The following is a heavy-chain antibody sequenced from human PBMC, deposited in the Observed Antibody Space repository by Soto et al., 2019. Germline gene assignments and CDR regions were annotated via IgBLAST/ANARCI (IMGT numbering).Heavy chain of an antibody. J-gene: IGHJ5*01. V-gene: IGHV3-23*01. CDR2: INTSGDRR. Sequence: EVQLLESGGGLVQPGGSLRLSCAASGFTFRNYAMSWVRQAPGKGLEWVSVINTSGDRRYYPYSVQGRFTSSRDNSKDTLYLQINSLGGDDTAVYYCAKSAVLPAAPGWFDSWGQGIQVTVSS. D-gene: IGHD2-8*02. CDR3: AKSAVLPAAPGWFDS. CDR1: GFTFRNYA.